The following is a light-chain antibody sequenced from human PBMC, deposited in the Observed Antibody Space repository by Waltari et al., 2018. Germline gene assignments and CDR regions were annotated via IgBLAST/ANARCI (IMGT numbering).Light chain of an antibody. CDR1: SSDVGSYNI. CDR2: AVD. V-gene: IGLV2-23*02. J-gene: IGLJ3*02. CDR3: CSYAGFTTPWV. Sequence: QSALTQPASVSGSPGQSITISCTGTSSDVGSYNIVSWYQQHPGKAPNLMIYAVDKRPSGVSNRFSGSKSGNTASLTISGLQAEDEADYFCCSYAGFTTPWVFGGGTKLTVL.